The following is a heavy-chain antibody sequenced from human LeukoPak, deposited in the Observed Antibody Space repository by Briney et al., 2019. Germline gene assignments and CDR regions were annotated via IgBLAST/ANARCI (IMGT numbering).Heavy chain of an antibody. J-gene: IGHJ6*03. CDR2: IYYSGST. CDR1: GGSISSYY. CDR3: AREEADTLYYYYMDV. V-gene: IGHV4-59*12. D-gene: IGHD6-13*01. Sequence: SETLSLTCTVSGGSISSYYWSWIRQPPGKGLEWIGYIYYSGSTNYNPSLKSRVTISVDKSKNQFSLKLSSVTAADTAVYYCAREEADTLYYYYMDVWGKGTTVTVSS.